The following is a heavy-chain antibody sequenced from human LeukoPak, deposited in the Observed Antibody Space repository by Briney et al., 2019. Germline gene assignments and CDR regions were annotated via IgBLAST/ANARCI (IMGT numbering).Heavy chain of an antibody. V-gene: IGHV4-4*02. D-gene: IGHD6-19*01. Sequence: SGTLSLTCAVSGDSITSTNWWTWVRQLPGKGLEWIGEIYHSGSTNYNPSLKSRVTISLDRSRNQFSLRLNSVTAADTAVYYCARGGNSAWYFDYWGQGTLVTVSS. CDR3: ARGGNSAWYFDY. CDR1: GDSITSTNW. CDR2: IYHSGST. J-gene: IGHJ4*02.